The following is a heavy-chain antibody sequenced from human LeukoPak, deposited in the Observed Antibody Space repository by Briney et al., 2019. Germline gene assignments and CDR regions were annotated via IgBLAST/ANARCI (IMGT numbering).Heavy chain of an antibody. J-gene: IGHJ4*02. CDR3: ARAKSLLLWCFDY. CDR1: GFSFSVYW. V-gene: IGHV3-74*01. CDR2: IKTDGSIT. Sequence: PGGSLRLSCAASGFSFSVYWMHWVRQAPGKGPVWVSRIKTDGSITDYADFVKGRFTISRDNAKNSLYLQMNSLRAEDTAVYYCARAKSLLLWCFDYWGQGTLVTVSS. D-gene: IGHD5-18*01.